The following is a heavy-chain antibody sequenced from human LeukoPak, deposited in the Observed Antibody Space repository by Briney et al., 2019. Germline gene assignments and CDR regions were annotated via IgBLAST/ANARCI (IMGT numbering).Heavy chain of an antibody. CDR2: ISSSGSTI. CDR3: ARDEYYYDSSTGFDY. J-gene: IGHJ4*02. CDR1: GFTFSDYY. Sequence: PGGSLRLSCAASGFTFSDYYMSWIRQAPGKRLEWVSYISSSGSTIYYADSVKGRFTISRDNAKNSLYLQMNSLRAEDTAVYYCARDEYYYDSSTGFDYWGQGTLVTVSS. D-gene: IGHD3-22*01. V-gene: IGHV3-11*04.